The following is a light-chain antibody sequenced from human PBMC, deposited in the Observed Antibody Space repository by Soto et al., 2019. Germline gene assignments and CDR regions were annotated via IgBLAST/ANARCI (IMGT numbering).Light chain of an antibody. CDR2: GAS. Sequence: IVVTQSPATLSVSTGQRATLSCRASQSVSRNFAWYQQKPGQAPRVLIYGASTRATGIPARFSGSGSGTEFTLTISSLQSEDFAVYYCQQYSNWPRTFGQGTKVDI. CDR1: QSVSRN. V-gene: IGKV3-15*01. CDR3: QQYSNWPRT. J-gene: IGKJ1*01.